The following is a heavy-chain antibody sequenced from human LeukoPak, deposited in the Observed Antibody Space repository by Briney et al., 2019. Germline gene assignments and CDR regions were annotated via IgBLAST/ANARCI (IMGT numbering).Heavy chain of an antibody. V-gene: IGHV1-8*01. CDR3: ARGGFGSGSYSDY. J-gene: IGHJ4*02. CDR2: MNPNSGDT. Sequence: GASLKVSCKASGYTFTSYDINWVLQATGQGLEWMGWMNPNSGDTGYVQKFQGRVTMTRDTSISTAYMELSSLRSEDTAVYYCARGGFGSGSYSDYWGQGTPVTVSS. D-gene: IGHD3-10*01. CDR1: GYTFTSYD.